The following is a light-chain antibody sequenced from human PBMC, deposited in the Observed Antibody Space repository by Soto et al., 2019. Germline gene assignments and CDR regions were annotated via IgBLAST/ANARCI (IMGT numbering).Light chain of an antibody. Sequence: EIVLTQSPATLSLSPGQRATLSCRASQSVGSYLAWCQQKPGQAPRLLIYDASNRATGIPDRFSGSGSGTDFTLTISSLEPEDFAVYYCHQRSNWPRTFGQGTKLEIK. CDR3: HQRSNWPRT. V-gene: IGKV3-11*01. J-gene: IGKJ2*01. CDR2: DAS. CDR1: QSVGSY.